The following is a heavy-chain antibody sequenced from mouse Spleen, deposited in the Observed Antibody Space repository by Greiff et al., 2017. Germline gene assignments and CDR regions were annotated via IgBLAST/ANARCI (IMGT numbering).Heavy chain of an antibody. CDR2: IDPENGDT. V-gene: IGHV14-4*01. CDR3: TTLNWFDY. Sequence: EVQLQQSGAELVRPGASVKLSCTASGFNIKDDYMHWVKQRPEQGLEWIGWIDPENGDTEYASKFQGKATITADTSSNTAYLQLSSLTSEDTAVYYCTTLNWFDYWGQGTTLTVSS. CDR1: GFNIKDDY. J-gene: IGHJ2*01. D-gene: IGHD4-1*02.